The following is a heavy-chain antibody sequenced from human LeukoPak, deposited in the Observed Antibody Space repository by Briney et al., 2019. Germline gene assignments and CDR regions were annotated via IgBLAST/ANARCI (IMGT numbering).Heavy chain of an antibody. CDR1: GGSISSSSYY. D-gene: IGHD6-6*01. V-gene: IGHV4-39*01. J-gene: IGHJ5*02. Sequence: PSETLSLTCTVSGGSISSSSYYWGWIRQPPGKGLEWIGSIYYSGSTYYNPSLKSRVTISVDTSKNQFSLKLSSVTAADTAVYYCARVRQLATPLNWFDPWGQGTLVTVSS. CDR2: IYYSGST. CDR3: ARVRQLATPLNWFDP.